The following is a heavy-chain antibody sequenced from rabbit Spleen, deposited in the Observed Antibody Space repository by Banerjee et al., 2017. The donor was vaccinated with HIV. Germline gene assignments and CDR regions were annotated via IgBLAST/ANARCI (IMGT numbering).Heavy chain of an antibody. D-gene: IGHD4-2*01. CDR3: AREVDGDYGMDL. V-gene: IGHV1S40*01. CDR1: GVSFSSSSY. CDR2: IDAGSSGFT. Sequence: QSLEESGGALVKPGASLTLTCTASGVSFSSSSYMCWVRQAPGKGLEWIACIDAGSSGFTYFATWAKGRFTCSKTSSTTVTLQMTRLTAADTATYFCAREVDGDYGMDLWGPGTLVTVS. J-gene: IGHJ6*01.